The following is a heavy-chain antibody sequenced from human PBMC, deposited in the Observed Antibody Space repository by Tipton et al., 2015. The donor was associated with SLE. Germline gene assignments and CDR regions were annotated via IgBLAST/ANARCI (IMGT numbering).Heavy chain of an antibody. CDR2: ISYDGSNK. Sequence: SLRLSCAASGFTFSSYAMHWVRQAPGKGLEWVAVISYDGSNKYYADSVKGRFTISRDNSKNTLYLQMNSLRAEDTAVYYCARGGGSGESQPGDFDYWGQGTLVTVSS. CDR3: ARGGGSGESQPGDFDY. D-gene: IGHD3-16*01. J-gene: IGHJ4*02. CDR1: GFTFSSYA. V-gene: IGHV3-30*04.